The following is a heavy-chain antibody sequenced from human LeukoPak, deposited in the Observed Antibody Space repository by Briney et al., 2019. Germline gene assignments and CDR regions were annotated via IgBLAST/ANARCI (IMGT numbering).Heavy chain of an antibody. CDR1: GFTFSNYW. V-gene: IGHV3-74*01. J-gene: IGHJ4*02. Sequence: PTGGSLRLSCAASGFTFSNYWMHWVRQAPGKGLVWVSRINTDGSSIGYAGSVKGRFTTSRVNAKNTLYLQMNSLRAEDTAVYYCVGDVYIGGQGTLVTVSS. D-gene: IGHD5/OR15-5a*01. CDR3: VGDVYI. CDR2: INTDGSSI.